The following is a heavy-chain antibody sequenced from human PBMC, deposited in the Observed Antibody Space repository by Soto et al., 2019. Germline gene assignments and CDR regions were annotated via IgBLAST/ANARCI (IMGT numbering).Heavy chain of an antibody. CDR3: ARSGPLYLGDPLGYFDY. D-gene: IGHD2-21*02. V-gene: IGHV4-31*03. Sequence: NPSETLSLTCTVSGGSISSGGYYWSWIRQHPGKGLEWIGYIYYSGSTYYNPSLKSRVTISVDTSKNQLSLKLSSVTAADTAVYYCARSGPLYLGDPLGYFDYWGQGTLVTVSS. J-gene: IGHJ4*02. CDR1: GGSISSGGYY. CDR2: IYYSGST.